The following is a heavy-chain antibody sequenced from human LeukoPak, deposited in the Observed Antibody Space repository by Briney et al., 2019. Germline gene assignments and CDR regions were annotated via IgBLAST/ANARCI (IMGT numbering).Heavy chain of an antibody. D-gene: IGHD3-16*02. CDR3: AMSPLPYYFDY. CDR2: IYPGDSDT. J-gene: IGHJ4*02. V-gene: IGHV5-51*01. CDR1: GYSFTSYW. Sequence: GESLKITCRGSGYSFTSYWIGWVRQMPGKGLEWMGIIYPGDSDTRYSPSFQGQVTISADKSISTAYLQWSSLKASDTAMYYCAMSPLPYYFDYWGQGTLVTVSS.